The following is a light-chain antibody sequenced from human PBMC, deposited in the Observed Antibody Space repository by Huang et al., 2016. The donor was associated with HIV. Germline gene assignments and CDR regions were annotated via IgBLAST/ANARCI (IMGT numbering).Light chain of an antibody. CDR1: QSVSSSY. CDR3: QQYGNSPRT. V-gene: IGKV3-20*01. J-gene: IGKJ4*01. Sequence: IVLTQSPGTLSLSPGERATLSCRASQSVSSSYLAWYQQKPGQAPRLLIYGASSRATGIPDRFSGSGSGTDFTLTISRLQPEDFAVYYCQQYGNSPRTFGGGTQVEIK. CDR2: GAS.